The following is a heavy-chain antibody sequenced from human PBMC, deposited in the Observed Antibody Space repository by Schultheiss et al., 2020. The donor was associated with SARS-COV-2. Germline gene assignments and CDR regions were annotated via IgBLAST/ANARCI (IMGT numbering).Heavy chain of an antibody. D-gene: IGHD3-3*01. Sequence: SETLSLTCTVSGVSVTTYCWNWIRRPPGKGLEWIGFIHDSGSTNYNPSLKSRLTISVDTSKNQFSLKLTSLTAADTAIYYCARGNDFVYFFDSWGQGTLVTVSS. CDR1: GVSVTTYC. J-gene: IGHJ4*02. V-gene: IGHV4-59*08. CDR3: ARGNDFVYFFDS. CDR2: IHDSGST.